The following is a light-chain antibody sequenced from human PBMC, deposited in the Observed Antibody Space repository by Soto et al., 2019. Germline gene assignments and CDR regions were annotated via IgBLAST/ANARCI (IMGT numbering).Light chain of an antibody. CDR1: QSVGSTY. Sequence: EIVLTQSPGTLSLSPGERATLSCRASQSVGSTYFAWYQQKHGQAPKLLIYGVSSRATGIPDRFSGIGSGTDFTLTSSRLEPEDSAVYYCQQYATSPLTFGPGTKVDI. V-gene: IGKV3-20*01. J-gene: IGKJ3*01. CDR3: QQYATSPLT. CDR2: GVS.